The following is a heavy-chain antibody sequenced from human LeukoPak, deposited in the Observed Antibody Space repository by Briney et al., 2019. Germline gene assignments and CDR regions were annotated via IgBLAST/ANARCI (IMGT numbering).Heavy chain of an antibody. D-gene: IGHD3-16*01. CDR2: ISGSSGTI. CDR1: GFTFSSYS. J-gene: IGHJ6*03. V-gene: IGHV3-48*01. CDR3: ARRSEFGVLYYMDV. Sequence: GGSLRLSCAASGFTFSSYSMNWVRQAQGKGLGWVSYISGSSGTIYYADSVKGRFTISRDNAKSSLYLQMNSLRAEDTAVYYCARRSEFGVLYYMDVWGKGPTVTVSS.